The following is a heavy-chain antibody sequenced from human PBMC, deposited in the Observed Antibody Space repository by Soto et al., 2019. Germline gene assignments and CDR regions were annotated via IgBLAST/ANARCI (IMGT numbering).Heavy chain of an antibody. D-gene: IGHD6-13*01. J-gene: IGHJ5*02. CDR2: INPNSGGT. CDR3: ARDRARAAADPWGGFDP. V-gene: IGHV1-2*04. Sequence: ASVKVSCKASGYTFTGYYMHWVRQAPGQGLEWMGWINPNSGGTNYAQKFQGWVTMTRDTSISTAYMELSRLRSDDTAVYYCARDRARAAADPWGGFDPWGQGTLVTVSS. CDR1: GYTFTGYY.